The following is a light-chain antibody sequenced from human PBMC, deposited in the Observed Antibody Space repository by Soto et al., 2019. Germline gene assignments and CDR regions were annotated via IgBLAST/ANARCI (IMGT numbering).Light chain of an antibody. CDR3: QVWDSSSDHPYVV. J-gene: IGLJ2*01. CDR2: YDS. Sequence: SYELTQPPSVSVAPGKTARITCGGNNIGSKSVHWYQQKPGQAPVLVIYYDSDRPSGIPERFSGSNSGNTATLTISRVEAGDEADYYCQVWDSSSDHPYVVFGGGTQVTVL. CDR1: NIGSKS. V-gene: IGLV3-21*04.